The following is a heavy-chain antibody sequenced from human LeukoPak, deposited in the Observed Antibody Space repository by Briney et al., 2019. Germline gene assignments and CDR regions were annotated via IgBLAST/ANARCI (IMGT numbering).Heavy chain of an antibody. CDR1: GYTFTGYY. Sequence: ASVKVSCKASGYTFTGYYMHWVRQAPGQGLEWMGIINPSGDSTSYEQRFQGRLTMTRDTPTNTVYMELSSLRSGDTAVYYCARHPSPQLHHFDYWGQGTLVTVSS. J-gene: IGHJ4*02. CDR2: INPSGDST. D-gene: IGHD2-2*01. V-gene: IGHV1-46*01. CDR3: ARHPSPQLHHFDY.